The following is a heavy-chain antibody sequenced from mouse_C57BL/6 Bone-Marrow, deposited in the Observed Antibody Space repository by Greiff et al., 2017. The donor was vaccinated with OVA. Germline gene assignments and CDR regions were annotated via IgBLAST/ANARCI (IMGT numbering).Heavy chain of an antibody. J-gene: IGHJ3*01. D-gene: IGHD1-1*01. Sequence: VQLQQSGPELVKPGASVTIPCKASGYTFTDYNMDWVKQSHGKSLEWIGDINPNNGGTIYNQKFKGKATLTVDKSSSTAYMELRSLTSEDTAVYYCARDYYGSSSWFAYWGQGTLVTVSA. CDR3: ARDYYGSSSWFAY. CDR2: INPNNGGT. V-gene: IGHV1-18*01. CDR1: GYTFTDYN.